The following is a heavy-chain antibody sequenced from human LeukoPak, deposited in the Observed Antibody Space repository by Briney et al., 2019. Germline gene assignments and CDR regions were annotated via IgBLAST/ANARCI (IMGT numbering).Heavy chain of an antibody. V-gene: IGHV1-2*02. CDR3: ASIAAAGTTGGY. J-gene: IGHJ4*02. D-gene: IGHD6-13*01. Sequence: ASVKVSCKASGYTFTNYYMHWVRQAPGQGLEWMGWINPNSGGTNYAQKFQGRVTMTRDTSISTAYMELSRLRSNDTAVYYCASIAAAGTTGGYWGQGTLVTVSS. CDR2: INPNSGGT. CDR1: GYTFTNYY.